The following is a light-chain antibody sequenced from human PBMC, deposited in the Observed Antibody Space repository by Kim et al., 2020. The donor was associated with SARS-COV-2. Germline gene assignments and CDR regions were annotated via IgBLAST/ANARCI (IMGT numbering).Light chain of an antibody. CDR1: QSLGSW. CDR3: QQYDSYSST. V-gene: IGKV1-5*03. CDR2: DAP. J-gene: IGKJ2*01. Sequence: SASVGDMVTITCRASQSLGSWLAWYQQKPGNAPQLPFYDAPRVESWVPSRFSGSESGTEFTLTISSLQPDDFATYYCQQYDSYSSTFGQGTTLEI.